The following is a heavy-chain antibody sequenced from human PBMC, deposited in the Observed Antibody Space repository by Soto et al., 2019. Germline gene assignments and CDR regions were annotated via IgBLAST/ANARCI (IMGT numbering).Heavy chain of an antibody. D-gene: IGHD2-15*01. Sequence: PGGSLRLSFAASGFTFSSYAMSWVRQAPGKGLEWVSGIYCSGRNTYYAYSVKGRFTISRDNSKNTLSVQMNGLRVEDTALYYCAKDGGSVCSGGTCYFQARHXWGQVTLVTVSX. V-gene: IGHV3-23*01. J-gene: IGHJ4*02. CDR2: IYCSGRNT. CDR3: AKDGGSVCSGGTCYFQARHX. CDR1: GFTFSSYA.